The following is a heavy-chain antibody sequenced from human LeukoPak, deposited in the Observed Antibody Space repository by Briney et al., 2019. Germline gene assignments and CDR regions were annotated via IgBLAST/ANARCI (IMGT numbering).Heavy chain of an antibody. CDR2: IKQDGSEK. J-gene: IGHJ4*02. Sequence: GGSLRLSCAASGFTFSSYWMSWVRQAPGKGLEWVANIKQDGSEKYYVDSVKGRFTISRDNAKNSLYLQMNSLRAEDTAVYYCATYTVLLWFGELLPSKGYFDYWGQGTLVTVSS. CDR3: ATYTVLLWFGELLPSKGYFDY. CDR1: GFTFSSYW. V-gene: IGHV3-7*03. D-gene: IGHD3-10*01.